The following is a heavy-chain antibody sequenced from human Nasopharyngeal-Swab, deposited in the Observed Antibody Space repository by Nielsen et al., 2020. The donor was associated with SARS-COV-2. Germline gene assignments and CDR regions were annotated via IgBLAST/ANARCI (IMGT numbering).Heavy chain of an antibody. D-gene: IGHD2/OR15-2a*01. J-gene: IGHJ3*02. CDR2: IAYDGRTK. Sequence: GESLKTSCAAAGLPFSAYGMHWVRQAPGRGLEWLTFIAYDGRTKYSADSVRGRFTVSRDNSKSTLHLQMSSLRAEDTATYYCAREGIDAFDIWGQGTMVTVSS. CDR1: GLPFSAYG. V-gene: IGHV3-30*02. CDR3: AREGIDAFDI.